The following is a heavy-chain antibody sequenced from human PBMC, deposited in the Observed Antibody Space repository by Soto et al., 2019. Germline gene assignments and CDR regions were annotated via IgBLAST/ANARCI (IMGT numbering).Heavy chain of an antibody. D-gene: IGHD3-10*01. CDR3: ARVGGFGATTIDY. CDR2: ISYSGST. Sequence: SETLSLTCTLSGCSISSGGYCLSWIRQHPGTGLEWIGHISYSGSTYYNPSLKSRVTISVDTSKNQFSLKLSSVTAADTAVYYCARVGGFGATTIDYWGQGTLVTVSS. CDR1: GCSISSGGYC. V-gene: IGHV4-30-4*01. J-gene: IGHJ4*02.